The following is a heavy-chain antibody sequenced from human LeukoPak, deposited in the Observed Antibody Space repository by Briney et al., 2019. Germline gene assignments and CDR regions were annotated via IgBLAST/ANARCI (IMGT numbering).Heavy chain of an antibody. J-gene: IGHJ4*02. CDR3: ARDGIVGTN. CDR2: IYYSGST. Sequence: SETLSLTCTVSGGSISSSSYYWGWIRQPPGKGLEWIGSIYYSGSTYYNPSLKSRVTISVDTSKNQFSLKLSSVTAADTAVYYCARDGIVGTNWGQGTLVTVS. CDR1: GGSISSSSYY. V-gene: IGHV4-39*07. D-gene: IGHD1-26*01.